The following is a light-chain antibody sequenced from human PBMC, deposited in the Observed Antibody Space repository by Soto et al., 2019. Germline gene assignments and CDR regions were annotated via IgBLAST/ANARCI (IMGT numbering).Light chain of an antibody. CDR1: QSVSSK. CDR2: GAS. V-gene: IGKV3-15*01. CDR3: QQYNSWLWT. J-gene: IGKJ1*01. Sequence: EIVMTQSPATLSVSPGEGATLSCRASQSVSSKLAWYQQKPGQAPRLLIYGASTRATGIPARFSGSGSGTEFTLILSRLQSEESSGYYCQQYNSWLWTFGQGTKVDIK.